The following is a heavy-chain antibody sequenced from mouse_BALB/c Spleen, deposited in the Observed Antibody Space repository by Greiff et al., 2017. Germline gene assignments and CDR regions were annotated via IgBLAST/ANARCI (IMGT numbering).Heavy chain of an antibody. CDR1: GYTFTSYW. Sequence: QVQLQQPGAELVRPGASVKLSCKASGYTFTSYWINWVKQRPGQGLEWIGNIYPSDSYTNYNQKFKDKATLTVDKSSSTAYMQLSSPTSEDSAVYYCTRFYVLFDYWGQGTTLTVSS. CDR3: TRFYVLFDY. V-gene: IGHV1-69*02. D-gene: IGHD2-3*01. CDR2: IYPSDSYT. J-gene: IGHJ2*01.